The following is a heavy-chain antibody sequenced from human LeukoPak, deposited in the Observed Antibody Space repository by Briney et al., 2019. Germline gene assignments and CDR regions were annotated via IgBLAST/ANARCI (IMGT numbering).Heavy chain of an antibody. CDR2: ISVRSNYI. D-gene: IGHD3-22*01. CDR3: VRLRRNSDTSGFYYYYDF. J-gene: IGHJ4*02. V-gene: IGHV3-21*01. CDR1: GYTFSSYS. Sequence: KAGGSLRLSCVASGYTFSSYSINWVRQAPGKGLEWVSSISVRSNYIYYADSVRGRFSISRDDARDPLYLQMNSLRAEDTAVYYCVRLRRNSDTSGFYYYYDFWGQGTLVTVSS.